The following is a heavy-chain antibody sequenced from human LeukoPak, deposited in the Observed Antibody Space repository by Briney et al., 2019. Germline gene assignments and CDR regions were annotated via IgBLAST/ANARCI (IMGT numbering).Heavy chain of an antibody. V-gene: IGHV3-30-3*01. CDR3: ARDRRSSWVEGMDV. Sequence: GRSLRLSCAASGFTFSSYAMHWVRQAPGKGLEWVAVISYDGSNKYYADSVKGRFTISRDNSKNTLYLQMNSLRAEDTAVYYCARDRRSSWVEGMDVWGQGTTVTVSS. J-gene: IGHJ6*02. CDR1: GFTFSSYA. D-gene: IGHD6-13*01. CDR2: ISYDGSNK.